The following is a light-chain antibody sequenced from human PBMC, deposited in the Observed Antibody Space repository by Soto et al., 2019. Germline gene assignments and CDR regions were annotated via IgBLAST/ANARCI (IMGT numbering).Light chain of an antibody. CDR1: QTISSW. J-gene: IGKJ4*01. V-gene: IGKV1-5*03. CDR3: QQYDNYPLT. CDR2: KAS. Sequence: EIQMTQSPSTLSGSVGDRVTITCRASQTISSWLAWYQQKPGKAPKLLIYKASTLKSGVPSRFSGSASGTEFTLTISSLQPDDFATYYCQQYDNYPLTFGGGTKV.